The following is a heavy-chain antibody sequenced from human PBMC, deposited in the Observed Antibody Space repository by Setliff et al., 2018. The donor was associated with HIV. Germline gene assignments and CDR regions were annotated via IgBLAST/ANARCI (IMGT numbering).Heavy chain of an antibody. CDR3: ASLFHDTSAPWLYYFDH. D-gene: IGHD3-22*01. CDR1: GGSISSYY. V-gene: IGHV4-59*08. CDR2: IYYSGVT. J-gene: IGHJ4*02. Sequence: PSETLSLTCTVSGGSISSYYWNWIRQPPGKGLEWIGYIYYSGVTNYNPSLKSRVTISVDTSKNQFSLNLSSVTAADTAVYYCASLFHDTSAPWLYYFDHWGQGTLVTVSS.